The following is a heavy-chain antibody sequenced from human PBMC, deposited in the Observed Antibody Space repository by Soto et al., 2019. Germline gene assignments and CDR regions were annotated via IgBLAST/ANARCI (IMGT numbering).Heavy chain of an antibody. CDR1: GFTFSAYD. V-gene: IGHV3-13*01. Sequence: EVQLVESGGGLVQPGGSLRLSCAASGFTFSAYDMHWVRQPTGKGLEWVSAIGTQHDTYYPDSVKGRFTISRENAKNSLYLQMKSLRTGDTAVYYCARQASYWHGGGGWFDPWGQGTLVTVSS. CDR2: IGTQHDT. CDR3: ARQASYWHGGGGWFDP. D-gene: IGHD2-8*02. J-gene: IGHJ5*02.